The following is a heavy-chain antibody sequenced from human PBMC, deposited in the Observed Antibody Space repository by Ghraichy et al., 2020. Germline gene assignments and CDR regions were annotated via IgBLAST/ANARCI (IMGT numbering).Heavy chain of an antibody. CDR2: MNQAGGQV. CDR3: ARDPENAALDY. CDR1: GFSFTTSW. Sequence: ESLNISCAASGFSFTTSWMTWVRQTPGKGLEWVSSMNQAGGQVYYVDSVKGRFTIARDNAKNSVYLQMNSLRAEDTAVYYCARDPENAALDYWGQGTRVTVSS. J-gene: IGHJ4*02. V-gene: IGHV3-7*03. D-gene: IGHD1-14*01.